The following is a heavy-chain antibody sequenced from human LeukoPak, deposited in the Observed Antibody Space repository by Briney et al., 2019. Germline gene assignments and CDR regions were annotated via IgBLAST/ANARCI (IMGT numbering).Heavy chain of an antibody. CDR3: ARAPPDYDAFDI. D-gene: IGHD1-14*01. CDR2: IYYSGST. CDR1: GGSISSSSYY. V-gene: IGHV4-39*07. J-gene: IGHJ3*02. Sequence: SETLSLTCTVSGGSISSSSYYWGWIRQPPGKGLEWIGSIYYSGSTYYNPSLKSRVTISVDTSKNQFSLKLSSVTAADTAVYYCARAPPDYDAFDIWGQGTMVTVSS.